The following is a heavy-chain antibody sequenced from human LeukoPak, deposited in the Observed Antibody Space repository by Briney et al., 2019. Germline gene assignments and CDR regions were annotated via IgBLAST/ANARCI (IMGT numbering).Heavy chain of an antibody. CDR1: GFTFSSYE. CDR2: ISSSGSTI. J-gene: IGHJ6*03. V-gene: IGHV3-48*03. Sequence: GGSLRLSCAASGFTFSSYEMNWVRQAPGKGLEWVSYISSSGSTIYYADSVKGRFTISRDNAKNSLYLQMNSLRAEDTAVYYCARVEGYSYGSFYYYYMDVWGKGTTVTVSS. D-gene: IGHD5-18*01. CDR3: ARVEGYSYGSFYYYYMDV.